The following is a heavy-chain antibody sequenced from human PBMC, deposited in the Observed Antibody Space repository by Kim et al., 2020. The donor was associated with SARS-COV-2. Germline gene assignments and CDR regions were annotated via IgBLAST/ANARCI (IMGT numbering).Heavy chain of an antibody. CDR1: GFTSSSYF. Sequence: GGSLRLSCAASGFTSSSYFMSWVRQAPGKWLEWVANINQDGTAKYYVDSVKGRFTVSRDNAKNSLFLQMNRLRADDTAMYFCATYDGNPRAFDVWGQGTMVTVSS. D-gene: IGHD3-16*01. V-gene: IGHV3-7*01. CDR2: INQDGTAK. CDR3: ATYDGNPRAFDV. J-gene: IGHJ3*01.